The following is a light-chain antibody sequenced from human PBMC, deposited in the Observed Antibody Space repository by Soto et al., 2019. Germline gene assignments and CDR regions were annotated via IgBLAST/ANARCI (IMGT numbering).Light chain of an antibody. CDR1: QSVRSDY. CDR2: GAS. CDR3: QQYGSSPRT. V-gene: IGKV3-20*01. J-gene: IGKJ1*01. Sequence: EIVLMHSPGTLSLSPGERASASCRASQSVRSDYLAWYQKKTGQAPRIHIYGASTRATGIPDRFTGSGSGTDFTLTISRLEPEDFAVYYCQQYGSSPRTFGQGTKVDIK.